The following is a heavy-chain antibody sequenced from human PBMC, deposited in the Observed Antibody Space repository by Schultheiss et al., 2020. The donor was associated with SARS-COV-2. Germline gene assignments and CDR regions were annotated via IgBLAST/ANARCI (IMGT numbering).Heavy chain of an antibody. CDR3: AKDQYCGGDCYPPRDYYYGMDV. J-gene: IGHJ6*02. D-gene: IGHD2-21*02. Sequence: GGSLRLSCAASGFTFSSYWMSWVRQAPGKGLEWVSAISGSGGSTYYADSVKGRFTISRDNSKNTLYLQMNSLRAEDTAVYYCAKDQYCGGDCYPPRDYYYGMDVWGQGTTVTVSS. V-gene: IGHV3-23*01. CDR2: ISGSGGST. CDR1: GFTFSSYW.